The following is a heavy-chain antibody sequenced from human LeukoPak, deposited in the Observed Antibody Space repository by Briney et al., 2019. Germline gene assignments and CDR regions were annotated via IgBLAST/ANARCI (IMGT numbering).Heavy chain of an antibody. CDR1: GGSISSYY. CDR2: IYYSGST. Sequence: PSETLSLTCTVSGGSISSYYWSWIRQPPGKGLEWIGYIYYSGSTNYNPSLKSRVTISVDTSKKQFSLKLSSVTAADTAVYYCARATIFGVVTHWGQGTLVTVSS. CDR3: ARATIFGVVTH. D-gene: IGHD3-3*01. J-gene: IGHJ4*02. V-gene: IGHV4-59*01.